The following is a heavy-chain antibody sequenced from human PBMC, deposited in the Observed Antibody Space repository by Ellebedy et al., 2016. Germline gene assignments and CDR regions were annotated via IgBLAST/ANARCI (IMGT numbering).Heavy chain of an antibody. Sequence: GESLKISCAVSGFVVSNEYMNWVRQAPGKGLEWVSYISSTSSAIYYADSVKGRFTISRDNAKNSLYLQMNSLRAEETAVYYCARDAEWGQGTLVTVSS. CDR2: ISSTSSAI. V-gene: IGHV3-48*04. CDR3: ARDAE. CDR1: GFVVSNEY. J-gene: IGHJ4*02.